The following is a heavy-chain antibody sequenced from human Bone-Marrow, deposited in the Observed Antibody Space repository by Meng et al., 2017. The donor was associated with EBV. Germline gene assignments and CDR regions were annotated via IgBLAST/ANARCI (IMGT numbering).Heavy chain of an antibody. D-gene: IGHD3-22*01. CDR2: IYYSGST. J-gene: IGHJ4*02. CDR1: GGSISSSSYY. V-gene: IGHV4-39*07. CDR3: ARDHRYYYDSSGYYSAFDY. Sequence: QVAGGGHGLVKPSETLALHCTVSGGSISSSSYYWGWIRQPPGKGLEWIGSIYYSGSTYYNPSLKSRVTISVDTSKNQFSLKLSSVTAADTAVYYCARDHRYYYDSSGYYSAFDYWGQGTLVTV.